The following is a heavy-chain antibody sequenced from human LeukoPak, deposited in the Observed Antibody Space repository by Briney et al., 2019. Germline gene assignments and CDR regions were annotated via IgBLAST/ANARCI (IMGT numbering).Heavy chain of an antibody. CDR3: AKDSGIVGATIDY. D-gene: IGHD1-26*01. J-gene: IGHJ4*02. V-gene: IGHV3-23*01. CDR2: ISGSGGST. CDR1: GFTFSSYA. Sequence: GGSLRLSCAASGFTFSSYAMSWVRQAPGKGLEWVSAISGSGGSTYYADSVKGRFTISRDNSKNTLYLQMNSLRAGDTAVYYCAKDSGIVGATIDYWGQGTLVTVSS.